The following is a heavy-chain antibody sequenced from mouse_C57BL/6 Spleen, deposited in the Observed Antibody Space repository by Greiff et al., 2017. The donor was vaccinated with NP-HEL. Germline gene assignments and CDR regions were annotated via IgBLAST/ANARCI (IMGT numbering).Heavy chain of an antibody. CDR3: IITTVVALDY. Sequence: EVQLQQSGAELVRPGASVTLSCTASGFNIKDYYMHWVKQRHEQGLEWIGRIDPEDGDTAYAPTLQGNATMTADTASNPAYLQLSILTSEYTAVYYCIITTVVALDYWGQGTTLTVSS. CDR2: IDPEDGDT. D-gene: IGHD1-1*01. V-gene: IGHV14-1*01. CDR1: GFNIKDYY. J-gene: IGHJ2*01.